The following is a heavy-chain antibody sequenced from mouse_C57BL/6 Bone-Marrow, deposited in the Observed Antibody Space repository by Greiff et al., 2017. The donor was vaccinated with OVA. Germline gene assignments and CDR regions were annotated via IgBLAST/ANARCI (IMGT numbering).Heavy chain of an antibody. CDR3: ARYPGAY. J-gene: IGHJ3*01. CDR1: GYTFTSYW. CDR2: IDPSDSYT. Sequence: QVQLQQPGAELVMPGASVKLSCKASGYTFTSYWMHWVKQRPGQGLEWIGEIDPSDSYTNYNQKFKGKSTLTVDKSSSTAYMQLSSLTAEDSAVYYCARYPGAYWGQGTLVTVSA. V-gene: IGHV1-69*01.